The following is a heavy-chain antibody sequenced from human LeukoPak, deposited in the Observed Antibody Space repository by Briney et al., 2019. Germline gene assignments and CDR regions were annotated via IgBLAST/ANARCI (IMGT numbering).Heavy chain of an antibody. CDR1: GFTFDDYA. CDR3: AKDTDYGDYRPFDAFDI. J-gene: IGHJ3*02. D-gene: IGHD4-17*01. V-gene: IGHV3-9*01. Sequence: PGGSLRLSCAASGFTFDDYAMHWVRRAPGKGLEWVSGISWNSGSIGYADSVKGRFTISRDNAKNSLYLQMNSLRAEDTALYYCAKDTDYGDYRPFDAFDIWGQGTMVTVSS. CDR2: ISWNSGSI.